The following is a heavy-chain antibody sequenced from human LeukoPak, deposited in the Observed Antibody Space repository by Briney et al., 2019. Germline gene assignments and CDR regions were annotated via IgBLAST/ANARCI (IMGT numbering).Heavy chain of an antibody. CDR3: ATWAGAVIVDKNGGVY. Sequence: ASVKVSCKVSGYSLTELSMHWVRQTPGKGLEWMGGFDPEAGEIIYAQKFQGRVTMTEDTSTDTAYMELSSLRSEDTAVFYCATWAGAVIVDKNGGVYWGQGTLVTLSS. CDR2: FDPEAGEI. V-gene: IGHV1-24*01. J-gene: IGHJ4*02. CDR1: GYSLTELS. D-gene: IGHD3-22*01.